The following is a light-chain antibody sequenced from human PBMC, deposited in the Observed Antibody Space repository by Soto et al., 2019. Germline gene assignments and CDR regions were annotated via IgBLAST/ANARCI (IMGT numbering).Light chain of an antibody. CDR2: AAS. Sequence: EIVLTQSPATLSSFPGDRVTLSCRASQSVTSTYLAWYQQKPGQAPRLLIYAASNRATGIPDRFSGRGSGADFTLTISRLEPEDFALYYCQQYGSSPWTFGQGTKVDIK. V-gene: IGKV3-20*01. CDR3: QQYGSSPWT. J-gene: IGKJ1*01. CDR1: QSVTSTY.